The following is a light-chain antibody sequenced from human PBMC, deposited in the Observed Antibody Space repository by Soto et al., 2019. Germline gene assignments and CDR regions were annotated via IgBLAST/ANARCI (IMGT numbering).Light chain of an antibody. CDR2: EAT. V-gene: IGLV2-23*01. CDR3: RSCAGTNTFV. J-gene: IGLJ1*01. Sequence: QSALTQPASVSGSPGQSLTISCTGTSSDVGSHNVVSWYQHHPGKAPKLIIYEATKWPSGVSTRFSGSKSGNTASLTISGLQAEDEADYYCRSCAGTNTFVFGNGTKVTVL. CDR1: SSDVGSHNV.